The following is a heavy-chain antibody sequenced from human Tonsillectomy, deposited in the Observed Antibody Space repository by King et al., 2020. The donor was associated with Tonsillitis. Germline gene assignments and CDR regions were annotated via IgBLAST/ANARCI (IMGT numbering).Heavy chain of an antibody. CDR2: VYNNGST. Sequence: QLQESGPGLVKPSETLSLSCAVSGVSITSGSFYGGWIRQPPGKGLEWIASVYNNGSTYDNPSLKNRVTILLDTSKNQFSLNLTSVTAADTAVYYCARLGDTYGRLWGVASWGRGTLVTVSS. J-gene: IGHJ4*02. D-gene: IGHD5-18*01. CDR3: ARLGDTYGRLWGVAS. CDR1: GVSITSGSFY. V-gene: IGHV4-39*07.